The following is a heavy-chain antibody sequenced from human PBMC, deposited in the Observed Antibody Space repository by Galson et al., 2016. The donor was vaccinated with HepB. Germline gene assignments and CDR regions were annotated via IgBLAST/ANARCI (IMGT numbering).Heavy chain of an antibody. CDR3: AKAAGYCSSPTCLTTPMDY. J-gene: IGHJ4*02. V-gene: IGHV3-30*18. D-gene: IGHD2-2*01. CDR1: GFTFSTYG. CDR2: ISFDGRKT. Sequence: SLRLSCAASGFTFSTYGMHWARQAPGKGLEWVAAISFDGRKTYFADFVKGRFTISRDNSNNTLFLQMNNLRPDDTAVHFCAKAAGYCSSPTCLTTPMDYWGQGTLVTVSS.